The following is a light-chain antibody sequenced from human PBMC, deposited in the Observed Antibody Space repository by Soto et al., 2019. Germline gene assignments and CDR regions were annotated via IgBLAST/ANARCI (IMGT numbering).Light chain of an antibody. J-gene: IGKJ1*01. CDR2: GAS. V-gene: IGKV3-15*01. CDR3: PQYNNWPPWA. Sequence: EVVVTQSPATLSVSPGETVTLSCRASRSVRSKLAWYQQKPGQPPRLLSYGASTRATGIPARFSGSGSGTEFTLTIRGLQSEDSAVYYCPQYNNWPPWAFGQGTKVEIK. CDR1: RSVRSK.